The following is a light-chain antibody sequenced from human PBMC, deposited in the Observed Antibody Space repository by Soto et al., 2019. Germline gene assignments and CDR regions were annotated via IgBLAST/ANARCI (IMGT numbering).Light chain of an antibody. V-gene: IGKV1D-12*01. J-gene: IGKJ3*01. CDR3: QHANRFPFT. CDR1: KGITSW. CDR2: AAS. Sequence: DLQMPQSPSSVSASVGDRVTITCRASKGITSWLAWYQQKPGKAPKLLIYAASSLQSGVPSRFSDSESGTNLTLTISSLQPEDFATYYCQHANRFPFTFGPGTKVDIK.